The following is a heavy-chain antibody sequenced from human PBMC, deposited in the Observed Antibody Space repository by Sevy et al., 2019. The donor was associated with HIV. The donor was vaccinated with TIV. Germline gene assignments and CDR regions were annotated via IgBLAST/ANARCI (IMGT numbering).Heavy chain of an antibody. J-gene: IGHJ4*02. CDR1: GFTFSSHW. CDR3: ARDASHWNRVDY. D-gene: IGHD1-1*01. CDR2: SNNDGSGT. Sequence: GGSLRLSCAASGFTFSSHWMHWVRQVPGKGLVWVSRSNNDGSGTSYADSVKGRFTISRDNAKNPLYLQMNSLRAEDTAFYYCARDASHWNRVDYWGQGTLVTVSS. V-gene: IGHV3-74*01.